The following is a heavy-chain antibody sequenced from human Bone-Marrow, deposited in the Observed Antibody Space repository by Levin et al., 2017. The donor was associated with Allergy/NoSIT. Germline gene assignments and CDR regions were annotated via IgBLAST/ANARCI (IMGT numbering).Heavy chain of an antibody. CDR2: LSGSGGST. CDR1: RDTIATYA. Sequence: GGSLRLSCAAPRDTIATYAMAWVRQPPGKGLEWVSSLSGSGGSTFHADSVTGRFTISADRSNHTLYLQMNNLKVEDTAVYYCARGVLRLVSANDAFEVWGRGASVTVSS. J-gene: IGHJ3*01. D-gene: IGHD5/OR15-5a*01. CDR3: ARGVLRLVSANDAFEV. V-gene: IGHV3-23*01.